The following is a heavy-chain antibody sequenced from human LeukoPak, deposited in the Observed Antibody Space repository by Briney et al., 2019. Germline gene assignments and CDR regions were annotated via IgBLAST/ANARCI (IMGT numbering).Heavy chain of an antibody. J-gene: IGHJ4*02. Sequence: GGSLRLSCAASGFTFSSYAMSWVRQAPGKGLEWVSSISGSGGSTYYADSVKGRFTISRDNSKNTLYLQMNSLRAEDTAVYYCAKDLLYYGSRTAVEASYYFDYWGQGTLVTVSP. CDR1: GFTFSSYA. CDR3: AKDLLYYGSRTAVEASYYFDY. CDR2: ISGSGGST. V-gene: IGHV3-23*01. D-gene: IGHD3-10*01.